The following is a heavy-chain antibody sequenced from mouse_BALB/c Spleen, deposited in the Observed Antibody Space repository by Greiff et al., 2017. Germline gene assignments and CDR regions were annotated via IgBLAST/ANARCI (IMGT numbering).Heavy chain of an antibody. Sequence: VQLQQSGPELVKPGASVKVSCKASGYAFTSYNMYWVKQSHGKSLEWIGYIDPYNGGTSYNQKFKGKATLTVDKSSSTAYMHLNSLTSEDSAVYYCARRGYGSSYDVLWFAYWGQGTLVTVSA. D-gene: IGHD1-1*01. CDR1: GYAFTSYN. CDR3: ARRGYGSSYDVLWFAY. J-gene: IGHJ3*01. V-gene: IGHV1S135*01. CDR2: IDPYNGGT.